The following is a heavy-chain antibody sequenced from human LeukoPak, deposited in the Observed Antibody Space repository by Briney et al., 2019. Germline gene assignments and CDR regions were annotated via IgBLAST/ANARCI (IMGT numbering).Heavy chain of an antibody. V-gene: IGHV1-69*13. D-gene: IGHD6-6*01. J-gene: IGHJ6*03. CDR3: ARDRSTADYYYMDV. Sequence: GASVKVSCKASGGTFSSYAIRWVRQAPGQGLEWMGGIIPIFGTANYAQKFQGRVTITADESTSTAYMELSSLRSEDTAVYYCARDRSTADYYYMDVWGKGTTVTVSS. CDR2: IIPIFGTA. CDR1: GGTFSSYA.